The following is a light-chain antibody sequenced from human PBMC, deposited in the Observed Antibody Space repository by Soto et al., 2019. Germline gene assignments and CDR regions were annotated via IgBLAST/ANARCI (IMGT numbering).Light chain of an antibody. Sequence: VLTQPPSASGSPGQSVTISCTGTSSDVGAYNYVSWYQQLPGKAPKLIIYEVSKRPSGVPDRFSGSKSGNTASLTVSGLQAEDEADYYCTSYAGTYSFFYVFGTGTKVTVL. CDR3: TSYAGTYSFFYV. J-gene: IGLJ1*01. CDR2: EVS. V-gene: IGLV2-8*01. CDR1: SSDVGAYNY.